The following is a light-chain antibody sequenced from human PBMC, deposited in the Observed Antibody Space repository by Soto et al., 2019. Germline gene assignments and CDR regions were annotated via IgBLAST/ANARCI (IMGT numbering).Light chain of an antibody. CDR1: SGHSSYA. CDR2: LNSDGSH. J-gene: IGLJ2*01. CDR3: QTWGTGIQV. Sequence: QPVLTQSPSASASLGASVKLTCTLSSGHSSYAIAWHQQQPEKGPRYLMKLNSDGSHSKGDGIPDRFSGSSSGAERYLTISSLQSYDETDYYCQTWGTGIQVFGGGTKVTVL. V-gene: IGLV4-69*01.